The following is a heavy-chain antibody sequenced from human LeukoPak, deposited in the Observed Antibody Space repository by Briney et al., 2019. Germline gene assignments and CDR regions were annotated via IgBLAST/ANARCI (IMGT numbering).Heavy chain of an antibody. CDR1: GYTFTSYG. D-gene: IGHD3-22*01. V-gene: IGHV1-18*01. CDR2: ISAYNGNT. Sequence: GASVKVSYKASGYTFTSYGISWVRQAPGQGLEWMGWISAYNGNTNYAQKLQGRVTMTTDTSTSTAYMELRSLRSDDTAVYYCARVVLEYYYDSSGYSLGNWFDPWGQGTLVTVSS. CDR3: ARVVLEYYYDSSGYSLGNWFDP. J-gene: IGHJ5*02.